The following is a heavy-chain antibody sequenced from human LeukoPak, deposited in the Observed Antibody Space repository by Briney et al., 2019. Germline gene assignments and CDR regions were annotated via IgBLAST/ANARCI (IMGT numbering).Heavy chain of an antibody. J-gene: IGHJ4*02. V-gene: IGHV3-30*02. CDR2: ILYDGSSK. CDR3: AKGFRLNDFSFES. D-gene: IGHD2-21*02. CDR1: GCTLKAYA. Sequence: GGSLRLSCAASGCTLKAYAMRWVRQAPGKGLEWVAFILYDGSSKSIGDSVKGRFIISRDNPSNSLYMEMNSLTVEDTAVYYWAKGFRLNDFSFESWGQGTLVTVSS.